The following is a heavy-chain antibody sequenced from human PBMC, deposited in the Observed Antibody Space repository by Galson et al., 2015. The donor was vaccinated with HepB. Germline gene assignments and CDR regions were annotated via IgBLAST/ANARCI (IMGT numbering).Heavy chain of an antibody. D-gene: IGHD3-16*01. CDR2: INAGNGNT. J-gene: IGHJ4*02. CDR1: GYTFTSYA. Sequence: SVKVSCKASGYTFTSYAMHWVRQAPGQRLEWMGWINAGNGNTKYSQKFQGRVTITRDTSASTAYMELSSLRSEDTAVYYCARDLGERKEYYFDYWGQGTLVTVSS. V-gene: IGHV1-3*01. CDR3: ARDLGERKEYYFDY.